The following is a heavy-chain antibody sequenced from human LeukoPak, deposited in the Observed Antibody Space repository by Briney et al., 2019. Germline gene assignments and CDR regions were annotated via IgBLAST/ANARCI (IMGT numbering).Heavy chain of an antibody. J-gene: IGHJ4*02. CDR2: TRNKANSFTT. D-gene: IGHD5-12*01. V-gene: IGHV3-72*01. CDR3: ARIGSSTGFDFNPEFDY. Sequence: GGSLRLSCAASGFTFSDHYMDWVRQAPGKGLEWVGRTRNKANSFTTKYAASVKGRFTISRDDSKNSLYLQMTSLKTEDTAVYYCARIGSSTGFDFNPEFDYWGQGTLVTVSS. CDR1: GFTFSDHY.